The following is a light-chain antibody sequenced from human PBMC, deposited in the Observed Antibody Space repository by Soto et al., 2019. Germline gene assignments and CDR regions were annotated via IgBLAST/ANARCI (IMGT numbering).Light chain of an antibody. J-gene: IGKJ1*01. CDR3: QQYHNWARP. V-gene: IGKV3-15*01. CDR2: GAS. Sequence: EIVMTQSPATLSVSPGERATLSCRASHSISHNLARYHQKPGHAPRLLIYGASTRATAIAARLSGSGSGTEFTLTIRRMQSQDFAVYYCQQYHNWARPYGQGTTVDIK. CDR1: HSISHN.